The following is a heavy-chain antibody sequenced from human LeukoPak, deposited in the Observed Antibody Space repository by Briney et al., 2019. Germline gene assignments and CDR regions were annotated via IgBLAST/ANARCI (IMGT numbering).Heavy chain of an antibody. J-gene: IGHJ4*02. CDR3: ARLYSSGWPNDY. V-gene: IGHV1-2*02. CDR2: INPNSGGT. D-gene: IGHD6-19*01. CDR1: GYTFTGYY. Sequence: GASVKVSCKASGYTFTGYYMHWVRQAPGQGLEWMGWINPNSGGTNYAQKFQGRVTMTRDTSISTAYMELSRLRSGDTAVYYCARLYSSGWPNDYWGQGTLVTVSS.